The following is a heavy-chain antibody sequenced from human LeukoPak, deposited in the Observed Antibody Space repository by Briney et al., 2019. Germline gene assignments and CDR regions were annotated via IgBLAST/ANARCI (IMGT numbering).Heavy chain of an antibody. CDR1: GFTFSSYA. D-gene: IGHD3-22*01. J-gene: IGHJ3*02. CDR3: ATIVYDYYDSSGNDAFDI. Sequence: PGGSLRLSCAASGFTFSSYAMHWVRQAPGKGLEWVAVISYDGSNKYYADSVKGRFTISRDNSKNTLYLQMNSLRAEDTAVYYCATIVYDYYDSSGNDAFDIWGQGTMVTVSS. CDR2: ISYDGSNK. V-gene: IGHV3-30-3*01.